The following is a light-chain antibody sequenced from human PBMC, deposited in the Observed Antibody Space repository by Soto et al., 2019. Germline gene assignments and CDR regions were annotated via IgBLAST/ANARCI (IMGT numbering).Light chain of an antibody. J-gene: IGKJ5*01. Sequence: IGLTQSPPTRSLPRAERSTLSSRASQSVSSYLAWYQLKPGQTPRLLIYDASTRPPGIPARFSGSGSGTDFTLTISSLEPEDFAVYYCQHRYTWLITFGPGTQLEIK. V-gene: IGKV3-11*01. CDR1: QSVSSY. CDR2: DAS. CDR3: QHRYTWLIT.